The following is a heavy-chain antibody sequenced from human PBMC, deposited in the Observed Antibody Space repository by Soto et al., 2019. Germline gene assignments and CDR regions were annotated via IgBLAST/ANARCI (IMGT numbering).Heavy chain of an antibody. V-gene: IGHV1-69*02. CDR3: AGSHYYDSSGYYQDY. CDR1: GGTFSSYP. J-gene: IGHJ4*02. CDR2: IIPILGIA. Sequence: QVQLVQSGAEVKKPGSSVKVSCKASGGTFSSYPISWVRQAPGQGLEWMGRIIPILGIANYAQKFQGRVTITADKSTSTAYMELSSLRSEDTAVYYCAGSHYYDSSGYYQDYWGQGTLVTVSS. D-gene: IGHD3-22*01.